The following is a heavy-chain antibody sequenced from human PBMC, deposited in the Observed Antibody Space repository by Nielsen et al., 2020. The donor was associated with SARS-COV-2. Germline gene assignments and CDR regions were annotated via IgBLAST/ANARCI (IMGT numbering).Heavy chain of an antibody. Sequence: GGSLRLSCAASGFTFSSYAMSWVRQAPGKGLEWVSAISGSGGSTYYADSVKGRFTISRDNSKNTLYLQMNSLRAEDTAVYYCAKDVLRGYSYGYSGSYGGSLVDYWGQGTLVTVSS. V-gene: IGHV3-23*01. CDR1: GFTFSSYA. CDR2: ISGSGGST. D-gene: IGHD5-18*01. J-gene: IGHJ4*02. CDR3: AKDVLRGYSYGYSGSYGGSLVDY.